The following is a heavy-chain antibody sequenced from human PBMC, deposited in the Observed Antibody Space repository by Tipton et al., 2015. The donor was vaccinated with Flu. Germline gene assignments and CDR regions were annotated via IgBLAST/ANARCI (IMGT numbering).Heavy chain of an antibody. Sequence: TLSLTCAVNDGSFLNYVWTWIRQSPGKGLEWIGETNHSGGTKYNPSLKSRVTISLDTSKNQFFLNLTSMTAADTAMYYCARFGSYPRSWFDPWGQGTLVTVSS. CDR2: TNHSGGT. D-gene: IGHD1-26*01. CDR1: DGSFLNYV. J-gene: IGHJ5*02. CDR3: ARFGSYPRSWFDP. V-gene: IGHV4-34*01.